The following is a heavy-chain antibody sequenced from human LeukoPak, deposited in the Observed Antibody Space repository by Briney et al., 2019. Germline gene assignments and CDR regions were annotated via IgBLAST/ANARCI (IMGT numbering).Heavy chain of an antibody. CDR2: IYYSGST. CDR1: GVSISSSYYY. J-gene: IGHJ5*02. D-gene: IGHD3-9*01. V-gene: IGHV4-39*02. Sequence: SETLSLTCIVSGVSISSSYYYWGWIRQPPGKGLEWIGSIYYSGSTYYNSSLKSRVTISIDTSKNQFSLKLSSVTAADTAVYYCARDGSLTGQNWFDPWGQGTLVTVSS. CDR3: ARDGSLTGQNWFDP.